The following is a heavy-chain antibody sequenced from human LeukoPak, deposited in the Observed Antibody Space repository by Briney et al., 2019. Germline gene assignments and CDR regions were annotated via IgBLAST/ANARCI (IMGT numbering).Heavy chain of an antibody. V-gene: IGHV4-34*08. D-gene: IGHD6-19*01. Sequence: KSSETLSLTCAVYGGTFSGYYWSWIRQPPGKGLGWMGEINHSGSTNYNPYLKSRVTISVDTSKNQSSLKVSSVTATDTAVYYCAGRGAPVAGASSFDFWGQGTLVTVSS. CDR3: AGRGAPVAGASSFDF. CDR1: GGTFSGYY. CDR2: INHSGST. J-gene: IGHJ4*02.